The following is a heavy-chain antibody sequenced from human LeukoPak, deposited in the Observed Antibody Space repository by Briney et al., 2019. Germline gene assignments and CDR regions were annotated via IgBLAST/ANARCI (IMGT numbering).Heavy chain of an antibody. D-gene: IGHD2-15*01. CDR3: AKDGPTKVVVVVAAPTLDY. Sequence: GGSLRLSCAASGFTFSSYGMHWVRQAPGKGLAWVAFIRHDGTNKYYADSVKGRFTISRDNSKNTLYLQMNSLRAEDTAVYYCAKDGPTKVVVVVAAPTLDYWGQGTLVTVSS. J-gene: IGHJ4*02. CDR1: GFTFSSYG. V-gene: IGHV3-30*02. CDR2: IRHDGTNK.